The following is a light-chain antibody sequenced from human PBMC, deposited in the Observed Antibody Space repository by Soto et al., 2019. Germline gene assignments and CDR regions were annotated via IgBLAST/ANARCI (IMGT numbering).Light chain of an antibody. CDR2: GVS. Sequence: QSALTQPASVSGSPGQSITISCAGTSSDIGGSNYVSWYQQHPGKAPKLMIYGVSNRPSGVSNRFSGSKSGNTASLTISGLQAEDEADYFCYSSRSSSSTFYDFGTGTKVTVL. CDR1: SSDIGGSNY. CDR3: YSSRSSSSTFYD. J-gene: IGLJ1*01. V-gene: IGLV2-14*03.